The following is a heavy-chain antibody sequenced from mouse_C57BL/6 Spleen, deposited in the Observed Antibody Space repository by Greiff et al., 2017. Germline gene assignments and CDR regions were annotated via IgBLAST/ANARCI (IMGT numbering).Heavy chain of an antibody. CDR1: GYSITSGYY. CDR3: ARDSNFVFSF. D-gene: IGHD2-5*01. J-gene: IGHJ3*01. CDR2: ISYDGSN. V-gene: IGHV3-6*01. Sequence: DVQLQESGPGLVKPSQSLSLTCSVTGYSITSGYYWNWIRQFPGNKLEWMGYISYDGSNNYNPSLKNRITITRDTSKNQFFLKLNSVTTEDTATYYCARDSNFVFSFRGQGTLVTVSA.